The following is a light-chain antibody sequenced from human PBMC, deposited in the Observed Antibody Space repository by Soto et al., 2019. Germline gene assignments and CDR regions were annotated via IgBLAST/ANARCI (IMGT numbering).Light chain of an antibody. J-gene: IGKJ1*01. V-gene: IGKV3-20*01. Sequence: EIVLTQSPGTLSLSPGERATLSCRASQRVTSTYLAWYQQKPGQSPRLLIYGASSRATGIPDRFSGSGSGTDFTLTISRLEPEDFAVYYCQQYGNSPVTFGQGTKVDNK. CDR2: GAS. CDR3: QQYGNSPVT. CDR1: QRVTSTY.